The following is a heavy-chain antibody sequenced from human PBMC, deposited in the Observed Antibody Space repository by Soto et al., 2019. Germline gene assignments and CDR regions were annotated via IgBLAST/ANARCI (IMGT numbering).Heavy chain of an antibody. CDR1: GYTFTSYA. CDR2: INAGNGNT. CDR3: AREEMVSPANYGMDV. Sequence: ASVKVSCKASGYTFTSYAMHWVRQAPGQRLEWMGWINAGNGNTKYSQKFQGRVTITRDTSASTAYMELSSLRSEDTAVYYGAREEMVSPANYGMDVWGQGTTVTVS. J-gene: IGHJ6*02. D-gene: IGHD2-8*01. V-gene: IGHV1-3*01.